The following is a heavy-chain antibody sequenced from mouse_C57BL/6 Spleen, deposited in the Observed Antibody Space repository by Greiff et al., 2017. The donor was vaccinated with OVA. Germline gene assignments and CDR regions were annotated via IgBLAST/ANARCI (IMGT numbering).Heavy chain of an antibody. CDR2: IYPGSGST. Sequence: QVQLQQPGAELVKPGASVKMSCKASGYTFTSYWITWVKQRPGQGLEWIGDIYPGSGSTNYNEKFKSKATLTVATSSSTAYMQLSSLTSEDSAVYYCARYYSNSGAMDYWGQGTSVTVSS. CDR3: ARYYSNSGAMDY. V-gene: IGHV1-55*01. D-gene: IGHD2-5*01. J-gene: IGHJ4*01. CDR1: GYTFTSYW.